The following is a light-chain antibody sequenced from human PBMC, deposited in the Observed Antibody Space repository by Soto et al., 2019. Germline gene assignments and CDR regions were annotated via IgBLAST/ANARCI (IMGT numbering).Light chain of an antibody. V-gene: IGKV3-11*01. CDR1: QSVSNS. J-gene: IGKJ4*01. Sequence: EIVLTQSPATLSLSPGERATLSCWASQSVSNSLAWYQQRPGQSPRLLIYDVSTRATGIPARFGGSGSGTDFTLTISSLETEDFAVYYCQHRTNRPLTFGGGTKVEI. CDR3: QHRTNRPLT. CDR2: DVS.